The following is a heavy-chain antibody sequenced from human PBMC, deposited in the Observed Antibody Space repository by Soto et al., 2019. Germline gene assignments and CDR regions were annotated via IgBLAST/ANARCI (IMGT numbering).Heavy chain of an antibody. Sequence: SETLSLTCTVSGGSISSYYWSWIRQPSGKGLEWIGYIHYSGSTDYNPFLKNRLTISLDTSKNQFSLKLSSVTAADTAVYHCAGGGYYYGVDVWGQGTTVTVSS. D-gene: IGHD3-10*01. J-gene: IGHJ6*02. CDR3: AGGGYYYGVDV. CDR2: IHYSGST. CDR1: GGSISSYY. V-gene: IGHV4-59*08.